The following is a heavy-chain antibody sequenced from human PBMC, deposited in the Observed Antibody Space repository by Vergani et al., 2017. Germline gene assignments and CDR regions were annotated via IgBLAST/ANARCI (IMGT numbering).Heavy chain of an antibody. CDR3: AXRYYDSSGYYHLYYFDY. Sequence: EVQLVQSGAEVKKPGESLKISCKGSGYSFTSYWIGWVRQMPGKGLEWMGIIYPGDSDTRYSPSFQGQVTISADKSISTAYLQWSSLKASDTAMYYCAXRYYDSSGYYHLYYFDYWGQGTLVTVSS. D-gene: IGHD3-22*01. CDR2: IYPGDSDT. V-gene: IGHV5-51*01. CDR1: GYSFTSYW. J-gene: IGHJ4*02.